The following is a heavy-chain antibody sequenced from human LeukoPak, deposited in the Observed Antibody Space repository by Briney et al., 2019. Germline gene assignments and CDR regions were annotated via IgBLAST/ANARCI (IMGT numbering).Heavy chain of an antibody. D-gene: IGHD1-7*01. V-gene: IGHV5-51*01. J-gene: IGHJ6*02. CDR2: IYPGDSDT. CDR3: ARGAAGTTPDYYYFGLDV. Sequence: GESLKISCKGSGYRFTDYWIGWVRQMPGKGLEWLGIIYPGDSDTRYSPSFQGQVTISADKSINTAHLQWSSLKASDTAMYYCARGAAGTTPDYYYFGLDVWGQGTTVRVSS. CDR1: GYRFTDYW.